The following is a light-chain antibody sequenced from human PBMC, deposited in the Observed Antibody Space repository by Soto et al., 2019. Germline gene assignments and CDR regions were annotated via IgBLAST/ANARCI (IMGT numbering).Light chain of an antibody. CDR1: SSDVGDYNY. Sequence: QSALTQPASVSGSPGQSITISCTGTSSDVGDYNYVSWYQQHPGKAPKLMTYEVSNRPSGVSNRFSGSKSGNTASLTISGLQAEDEADYYCSSYTGSSTLLYVFGSGNKLTVL. CDR3: SSYTGSSTLLYV. CDR2: EVS. J-gene: IGLJ1*01. V-gene: IGLV2-14*01.